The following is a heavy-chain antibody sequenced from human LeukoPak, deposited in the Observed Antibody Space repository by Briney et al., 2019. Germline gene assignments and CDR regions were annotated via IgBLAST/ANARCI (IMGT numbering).Heavy chain of an antibody. CDR3: CSGWLLDY. D-gene: IGHD6-19*01. CDR2: IYYSGST. V-gene: IGHV4-59*01. Sequence: SETLSLTWTPAGGSISSYYGSWLWRPPGKDLDWLGYIYYSGSTNYNPSLKSRVTISVDTSKNQFSLKLSSVTAADTAVYYCCSGWLLDYWGQGTLVTVSS. J-gene: IGHJ4*02. CDR1: GGSISSYY.